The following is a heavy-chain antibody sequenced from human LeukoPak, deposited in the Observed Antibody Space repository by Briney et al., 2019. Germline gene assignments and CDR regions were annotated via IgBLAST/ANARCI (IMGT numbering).Heavy chain of an antibody. CDR3: VRGIDTTGYFNY. J-gene: IGHJ4*02. V-gene: IGHV7-4-1*02. Sequence: ASVKVSCKASGYTFTTYPINWVRQAPGQGLEWMGWIDTNTRSPTYAQGLTGRVFFSLDTSVSTAFLQGNSLKAEDTALYYCVRGIDTTGYFNYWGQGTLVSVSS. CDR2: IDTNTRSP. D-gene: IGHD3-22*01. CDR1: GYTFTTYP.